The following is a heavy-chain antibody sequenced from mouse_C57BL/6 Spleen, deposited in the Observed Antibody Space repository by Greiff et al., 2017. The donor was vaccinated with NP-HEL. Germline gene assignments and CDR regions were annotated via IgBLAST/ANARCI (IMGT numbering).Heavy chain of an antibody. J-gene: IGHJ2*01. V-gene: IGHV1-55*01. CDR1: GYTFTSYW. Sequence: VQLQQPGAELVKPGASVKMSCKASGYTFTSYWITWVKQRPGQGLEWIGDIYPGSGSTNYNEKFKSKATLTVDTSSSTAYMQLSSLTSEDSAVYYCARSGSNYKDFDYWGQGTTLTVSS. D-gene: IGHD2-5*01. CDR3: ARSGSNYKDFDY. CDR2: IYPGSGST.